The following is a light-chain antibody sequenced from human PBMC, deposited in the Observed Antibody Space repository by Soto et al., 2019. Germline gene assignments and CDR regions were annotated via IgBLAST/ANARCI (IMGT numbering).Light chain of an antibody. V-gene: IGKV1-6*01. CDR1: QGIRSD. CDR2: AAS. J-gene: IGKJ1*01. CDR3: LQDYNYPWT. Sequence: AIQMTQSPSSLSASVGDRVTITCQASQGIRSDLGWYQQKPGKAPKLLIYAASSLRSGVPSRFSGSGSGTDFTLTISSLQPEDFATYYCLQDYNYPWTFGQGTKVEIK.